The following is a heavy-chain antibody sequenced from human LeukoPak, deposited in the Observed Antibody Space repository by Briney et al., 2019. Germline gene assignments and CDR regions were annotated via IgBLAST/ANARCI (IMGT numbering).Heavy chain of an antibody. CDR1: GFTFGDHA. J-gene: IGHJ6*03. V-gene: IGHV3-49*04. Sequence: GGSLRLSCTASGFTFGDHATSWVRQAPGKGLEWVGFIRSKAYRGTTEYAASVKGRFTISRDDSKSIVYLQMNSLKTEDTAFYYWAGGPIQLGIHTAMAVWGKGTTVTFSS. D-gene: IGHD5-18*01. CDR2: IRSKAYRGTT. CDR3: AGGPIQLGIHTAMAV.